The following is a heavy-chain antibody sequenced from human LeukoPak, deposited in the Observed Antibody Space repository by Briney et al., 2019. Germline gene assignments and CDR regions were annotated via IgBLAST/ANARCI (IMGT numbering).Heavy chain of an antibody. D-gene: IGHD6-13*01. Sequence: SETLSLTCAVYGGSFSGYYWSWIRQPPGKGLEWIGEINHSGSTNYNPSLKSRVTISVDTSKNQFSLKLSSVTAADTAVYYCARIRQQPSNYYYYMDVWGKGTTVTVSS. CDR3: ARIRQQPSNYYYYMDV. CDR2: INHSGST. J-gene: IGHJ6*03. CDR1: GGSFSGYY. V-gene: IGHV4-34*01.